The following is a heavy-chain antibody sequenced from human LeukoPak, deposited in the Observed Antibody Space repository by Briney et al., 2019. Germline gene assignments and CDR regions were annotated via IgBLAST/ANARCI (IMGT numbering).Heavy chain of an antibody. D-gene: IGHD4-17*01. CDR2: IKTDGSST. J-gene: IGHJ4*02. V-gene: IGHV3-74*03. CDR3: ARDSTTVTDY. CDR1: GFTFSSYW. Sequence: GGSLRLSCAASGFTFSSYWMHWARQTPGKGLMWVSRIKTDGSSTTYADSVKGRFTISRDNAKNTLYLQMNSLRVEDTAVYYCARDSTTVTDYWGQGTLVTVSS.